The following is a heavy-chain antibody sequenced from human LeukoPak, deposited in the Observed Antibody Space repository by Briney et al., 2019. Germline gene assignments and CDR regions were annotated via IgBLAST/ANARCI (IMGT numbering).Heavy chain of an antibody. J-gene: IGHJ4*02. CDR2: IYPSGST. CDR1: GGSISSSNW. D-gene: IGHD1-7*01. CDR3: AIGGGTTFPFDY. Sequence: PSETLSLTCAVSGGSISSSNWWSWVRQPPGKGLEWIGEIYPSGSTNYNPSLKSRVTISVDKSKNQFSLKLNSVTAADTAVYYCAIGGGTTFPFDYWGQGTLVTVSS. V-gene: IGHV4-4*02.